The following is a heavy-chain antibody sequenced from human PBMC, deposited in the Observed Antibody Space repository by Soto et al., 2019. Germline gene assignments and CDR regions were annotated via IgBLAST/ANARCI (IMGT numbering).Heavy chain of an antibody. Sequence: SETLSLTCTVSGASPSSGTYYWSWIRQHPGKGLEWIGYIFYTGTTYYNPSLESRVTISVDTSKNHFSLKLSSVTAADTALYFCARDRPYYYVDVWGKGTAVTVSS. CDR1: GASPSSGTYY. CDR3: ARDRPYYYVDV. V-gene: IGHV4-31*03. CDR2: IFYTGTT. J-gene: IGHJ6*03.